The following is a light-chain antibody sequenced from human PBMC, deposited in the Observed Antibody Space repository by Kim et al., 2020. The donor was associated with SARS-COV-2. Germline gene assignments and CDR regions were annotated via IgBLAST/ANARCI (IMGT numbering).Light chain of an antibody. CDR1: ALPKQY. CDR3: QSADSSGTYV. Sequence: VSQGQTTRIRGSGDALPKQYAYWYQQKPGQAPVLVIYEDSERPSGIPERFSGSSSGTTVTLTISGVQAEDEADYYWQSADSSGTYVFGTGTKVTVL. V-gene: IGLV3-25*03. J-gene: IGLJ1*01. CDR2: EDS.